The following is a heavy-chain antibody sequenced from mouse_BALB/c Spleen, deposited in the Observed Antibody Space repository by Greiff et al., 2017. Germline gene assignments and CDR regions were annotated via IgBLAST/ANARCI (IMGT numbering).Heavy chain of an antibody. CDR3: ARDGGNYVRSWLAY. D-gene: IGHD2-1*01. J-gene: IGHJ3*01. CDR2: ISDGGSYT. Sequence: EVQLVESGGGLVKPGGSLKLSCAASGFTFSDYYMYWVRQTPEKRLEWVATISDGGSYTYYPDSVKGRFTISRDNAKNNLYLQMSSLKSEDTAMYYCARDGGNYVRSWLAYWGQGTLVTVAA. V-gene: IGHV5-4*02. CDR1: GFTFSDYY.